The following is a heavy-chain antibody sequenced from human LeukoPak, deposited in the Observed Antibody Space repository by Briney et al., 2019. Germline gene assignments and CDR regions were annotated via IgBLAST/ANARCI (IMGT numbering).Heavy chain of an antibody. CDR1: GGSISSYY. D-gene: IGHD3-3*01. CDR2: IYYSGST. Sequence: SETPSLTCTVSGGSISSYYWSWIRQPPGKGLEWIGYIYYSGSTNYNPSLKSRITISVDTSKNQFSLKLSSVTAADTAVYYCARGEDFWSGYMAYWGQGTLVTVSS. CDR3: ARGEDFWSGYMAY. V-gene: IGHV4-59*12. J-gene: IGHJ4*02.